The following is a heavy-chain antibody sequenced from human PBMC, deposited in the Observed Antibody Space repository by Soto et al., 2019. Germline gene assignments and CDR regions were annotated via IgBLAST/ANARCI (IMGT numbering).Heavy chain of an antibody. CDR2: ISPFNGNT. V-gene: IGHV1-18*01. CDR3: ARDQSFDRSYYYGIDA. D-gene: IGHD3-10*01. J-gene: IGHJ6*02. Sequence: QVQLVQSGAEVKKPGASVKVSCKSSGYPFTHYGITWVRQAPGQGLEWMGWISPFNGNTNYGQTLQGRVTLTTDTSTSKIYMELRSLRSDDTAVYYCARDQSFDRSYYYGIDAWGQGTTVTVSS. CDR1: GYPFTHYG.